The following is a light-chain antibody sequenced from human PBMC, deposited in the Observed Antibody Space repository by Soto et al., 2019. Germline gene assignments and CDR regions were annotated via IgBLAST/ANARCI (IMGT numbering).Light chain of an antibody. CDR1: QSILYSPNNKNY. V-gene: IGKV4-1*01. Sequence: DIVMTQSPDSLAVSVGERATINCKSSQSILYSPNNKNYLAWYQQKPGQPPKLLIYWASTRESGVPDRFSGSGSGTDFTLTISSLQAEDVAVYYCQHYLNTPQNFGQGTKVEIK. J-gene: IGKJ1*01. CDR3: QHYLNTPQN. CDR2: WAS.